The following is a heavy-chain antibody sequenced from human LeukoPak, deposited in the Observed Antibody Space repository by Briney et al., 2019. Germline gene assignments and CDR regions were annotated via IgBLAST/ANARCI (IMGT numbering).Heavy chain of an antibody. CDR3: ARHGSYKLDY. CDR1: GLTFSGAW. D-gene: IGHD1-26*01. Sequence: PGGSLRLSCAASGLTFSGAWMHWVRQTPGKGLVWISRIKSDGTATYADSVRGRFTISRDNAKNTLYLQMNNLRADDTGIYYCARHGSYKLDYWGQGALVTVSS. CDR2: IKSDGTA. J-gene: IGHJ4*02. V-gene: IGHV3-74*01.